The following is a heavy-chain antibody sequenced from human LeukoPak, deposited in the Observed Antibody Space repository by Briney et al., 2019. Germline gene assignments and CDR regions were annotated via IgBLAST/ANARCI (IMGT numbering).Heavy chain of an antibody. CDR2: ISSNGGST. J-gene: IGHJ4*02. CDR1: GFIFSSYA. Sequence: GGSLRLSCSASGFIFSSYAIHWVRQAPGKGLEYVSGISSNGGSTYYADSVKGRFTISRDNSKNTLYLQMNSLRADDTAVYYCSRGEAYGSHGYWGQGTLVTVSS. D-gene: IGHD6-19*01. V-gene: IGHV3-64*04. CDR3: SRGEAYGSHGY.